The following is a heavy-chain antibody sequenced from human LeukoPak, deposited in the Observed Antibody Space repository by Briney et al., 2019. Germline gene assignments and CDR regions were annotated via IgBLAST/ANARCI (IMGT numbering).Heavy chain of an antibody. D-gene: IGHD1-26*01. V-gene: IGHV3-7*03. J-gene: IGHJ5*02. CDR2: IKQDGSEK. CDR3: AKDYEPLVGVHRWGDWFDP. Sequence: GGSLRLSCAASGFTFSSYGMHWVRQAPGKGLEWVANIKQDGSEKYYVDSVKGRFTISRDNAKNSLYLQMNSLRADDTAVYYCAKDYEPLVGVHRWGDWFDPWGQGTLVTVSP. CDR1: GFTFSSYG.